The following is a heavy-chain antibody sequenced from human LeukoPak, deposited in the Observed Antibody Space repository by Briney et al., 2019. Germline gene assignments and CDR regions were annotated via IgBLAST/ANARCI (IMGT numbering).Heavy chain of an antibody. V-gene: IGHV5-51*01. J-gene: IGHJ4*02. CDR3: ARQIRYSSGWYEY. CDR1: GYTFTAYW. CDR2: IYPGGSDA. D-gene: IGHD6-19*01. Sequence: PGESLQISCKGSGYTFTAYWIGWVRQMPGKGLEWMGIIYPGGSDARYSPSFQGQVTISADKSITTAYLQWSSLKASDTAMYYCARQIRYSSGWYEYWGQGTLVTVSS.